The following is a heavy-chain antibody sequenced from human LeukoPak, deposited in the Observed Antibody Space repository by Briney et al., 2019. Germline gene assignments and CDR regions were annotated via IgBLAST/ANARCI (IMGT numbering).Heavy chain of an antibody. CDR2: IYYSGNT. CDR1: GGPIRSAGYS. V-gene: IGHV4-31*03. J-gene: IGHJ6*01. D-gene: IGHD6-19*01. Sequence: PSETLSLTCSVSGGPIRSAGYSWYWIRQYPGRGLEWIGYIYYSGNTAYNPSLKSRVTISLDTSENQFSLNLTSVTAADTAVYYCARDSSAPRSYFALDVWGQETTVTVSS. CDR3: ARDSSAPRSYFALDV.